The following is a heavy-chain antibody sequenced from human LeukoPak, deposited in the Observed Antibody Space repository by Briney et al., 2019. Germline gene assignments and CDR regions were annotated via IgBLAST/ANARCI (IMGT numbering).Heavy chain of an antibody. CDR1: GFTFSGSA. Sequence: PGGSLRLSCAASGFTFSGSAMHWVRQASGKGLEWVGRIRSKANSYATAYAASVKGRFTISRDDSKNTAYLQMNSLKTEDTAVYYCTARGGFRDITMIVPLDYWGQGTLVTVSS. CDR2: IRSKANSYAT. D-gene: IGHD3-22*01. CDR3: TARGGFRDITMIVPLDY. J-gene: IGHJ4*02. V-gene: IGHV3-73*01.